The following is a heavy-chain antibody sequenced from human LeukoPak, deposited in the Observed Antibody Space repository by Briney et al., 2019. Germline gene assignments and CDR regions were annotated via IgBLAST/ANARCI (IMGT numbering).Heavy chain of an antibody. CDR1: GFSISNDYY. D-gene: IGHD2/OR15-2a*01. J-gene: IGHJ4*02. V-gene: IGHV4-38-2*01. CDR2: ISHTGSV. Sequence: PSETLSLTCAVSGFSISNDYYWGWIRQPPGKGLEWVGNISHTGSVYYNPSLKSRATISVDRSKNHVSLKVTSVTAADTAVYYCARCGPLYESTSCGYWGQGTLVTVSS. CDR3: ARCGPLYESTSCGY.